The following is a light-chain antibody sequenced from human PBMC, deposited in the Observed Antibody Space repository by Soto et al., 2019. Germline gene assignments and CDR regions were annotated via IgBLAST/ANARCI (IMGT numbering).Light chain of an antibody. CDR2: EVS. CDR3: NSYTSKSTGV. Sequence: QSALTQPASVSGSPGQSITISCTGTSSDVGGYNYVSWYQHHPGKAPKLIIYEVSNRPSGVSHRFSGSKSGNTASLTISWLQAEDEADYYCNSYTSKSTGVFGTGTKVTVL. J-gene: IGLJ1*01. V-gene: IGLV2-14*01. CDR1: SSDVGGYNY.